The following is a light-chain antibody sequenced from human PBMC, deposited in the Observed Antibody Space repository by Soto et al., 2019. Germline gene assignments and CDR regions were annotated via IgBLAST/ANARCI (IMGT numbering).Light chain of an antibody. J-gene: IGKJ1*01. V-gene: IGKV3-11*01. CDR1: QSVSSY. Sequence: DIVLTQSPATLSLSPGERATLSCRASQSVSSYLAWYQKNPGQDPRLLIYDASNRATGIPARFSGSGSGTDFNLTINSLETEDFAVYDCQQRSNWPRTFGQGTKVDIK. CDR3: QQRSNWPRT. CDR2: DAS.